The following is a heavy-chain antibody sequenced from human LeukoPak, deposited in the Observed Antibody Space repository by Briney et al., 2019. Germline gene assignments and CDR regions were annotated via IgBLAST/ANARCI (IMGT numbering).Heavy chain of an antibody. Sequence: RPGRSLRLSCAASGFTFDDYAMHWVRQAPGKGLEWVSGISWNSGSIGYADSVKGRFTISRDNAKNSLYLQMNSLRAEDTALYYCAKDIHPSWVSSYYFDYWGQGTLVTVSS. CDR2: ISWNSGSI. J-gene: IGHJ4*02. V-gene: IGHV3-9*01. D-gene: IGHD6-6*01. CDR3: AKDIHPSWVSSYYFDY. CDR1: GFTFDDYA.